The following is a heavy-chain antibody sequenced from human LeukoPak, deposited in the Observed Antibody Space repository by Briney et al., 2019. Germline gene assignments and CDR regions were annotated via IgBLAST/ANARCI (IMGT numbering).Heavy chain of an antibody. CDR3: ARESGDLDAFDI. CDR2: INHSGST. Sequence: PSETLSLTCAVYGGSFSGYYWSWIRQPPGKGLEWIGEINHSGSTNYNPSLKSRVTISVDTSKNQFSPKLSSVTAADTAVYYCARESGDLDAFDIWGQGTMVTVSS. D-gene: IGHD2-21*02. V-gene: IGHV4-34*01. J-gene: IGHJ3*02. CDR1: GGSFSGYY.